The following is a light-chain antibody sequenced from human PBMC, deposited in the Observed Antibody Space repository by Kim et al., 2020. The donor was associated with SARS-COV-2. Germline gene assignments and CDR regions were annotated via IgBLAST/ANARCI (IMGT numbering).Light chain of an antibody. V-gene: IGKV1-27*01. CDR2: AAS. Sequence: ASVGDRVTLTCRASQGINNYLAWYQQKPGKVPNLLIYAASTLQSGDPSRFSGSGSGTDFSLTISSLQPEDVATYYCQKYYSVSRTFGQGTKVDIK. CDR3: QKYYSVSRT. J-gene: IGKJ1*01. CDR1: QGINNY.